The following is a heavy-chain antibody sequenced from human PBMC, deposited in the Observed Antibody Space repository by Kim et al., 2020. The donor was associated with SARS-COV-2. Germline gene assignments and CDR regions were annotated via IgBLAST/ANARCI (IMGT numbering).Heavy chain of an antibody. CDR1: GFTFSSYA. J-gene: IGHJ4*02. CDR3: AKDILAYGSGSTFDY. D-gene: IGHD3-10*01. V-gene: IGHV3-23*01. CDR2: ISGSGGSI. Sequence: GGSLRLSCAASGFTFSSYAMSWVRQAPGKGLEWVSSISGSGGSIYYADSVKGRFTISRDNSKNTLYLQMNSLRDEDTAVYYCAKDILAYGSGSTFDYWGEGRQFTVSS.